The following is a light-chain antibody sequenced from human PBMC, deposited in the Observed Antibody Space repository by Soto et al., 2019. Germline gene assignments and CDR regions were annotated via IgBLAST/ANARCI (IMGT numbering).Light chain of an antibody. CDR2: EVS. CDR1: SSDVGGYNY. J-gene: IGLJ3*02. V-gene: IGLV2-14*01. Sequence: QSALTQPASVSGSPGQSITISCTGTSSDVGGYNYVSWYQHHPGKAPKLMIYEVSHRPSGVSNRFSGSKSGNTASLSISWLQAEDEADSYCSSYTTSYTQVFGGGTKLTVL. CDR3: SSYTTSYTQV.